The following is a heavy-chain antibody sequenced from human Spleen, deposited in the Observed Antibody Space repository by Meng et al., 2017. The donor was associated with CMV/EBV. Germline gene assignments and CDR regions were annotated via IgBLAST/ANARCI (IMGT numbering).Heavy chain of an antibody. D-gene: IGHD5-18*01. Sequence: GESLKISFAASGFTFSSYAMSWVRQAPGKGLGWVSVISGSGGSTYYADSGKGRFTISRHSSKNTLYLQMNSLRAEDTAVYYCAKGGLERGYSYGYKSDWGQGTLVTVSS. CDR2: ISGSGGST. CDR3: AKGGLERGYSYGYKSD. CDR1: GFTFSSYA. V-gene: IGHV3-23*01. J-gene: IGHJ4*02.